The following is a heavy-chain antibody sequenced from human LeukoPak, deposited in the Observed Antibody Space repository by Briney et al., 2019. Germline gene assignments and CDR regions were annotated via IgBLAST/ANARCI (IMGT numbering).Heavy chain of an antibody. CDR1: GFAFNTYW. V-gene: IGHV3-74*01. D-gene: IGHD6-19*01. J-gene: IGHJ4*02. CDR2: INGDGSST. CDR3: ARFRAVAGTFDY. Sequence: GGSLRLSCAASGFAFNTYWMHWVRQAPGTGLVWVSRINGDGSSTSYADFVKGRFTISRDNAKNTLYLQMNSLRAEETAVYYCARFRAVAGTFDYWGQGTLVTVSS.